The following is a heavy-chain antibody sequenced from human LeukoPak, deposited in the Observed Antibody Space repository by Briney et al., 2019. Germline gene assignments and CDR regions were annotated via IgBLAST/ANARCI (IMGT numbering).Heavy chain of an antibody. V-gene: IGHV5-10-1*01. CDR2: IDPSDSYT. D-gene: IGHD2-15*01. J-gene: IGHJ6*02. CDR3: ARHGPYCSGGSCYSYYYYGMDV. CDR1: GYSFTSYW. Sequence: NPGESLKISCKGSGYSFTSYWISWVRQMPGKGLEWMGRIDPSDSYTNYSPSFQGHVTISADKSISTAYLQWSSLKASDTAMYYCARHGPYCSGGSCYSYYYYGMDVWGQGTTVTVSS.